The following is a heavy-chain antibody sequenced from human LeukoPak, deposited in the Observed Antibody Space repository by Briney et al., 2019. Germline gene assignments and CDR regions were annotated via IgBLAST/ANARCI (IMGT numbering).Heavy chain of an antibody. D-gene: IGHD2-8*01. Sequence: SETLSLTCTVSGGSISSSRYFWGWIRQSPGKGLEWIGSFSYSGSTYYNPSLKSRVTISVDTSKNQFSLKLSSVTAADTAVYYCARLMGGYYYYGMDVWGQGTTVTVSS. CDR1: GGSISSSRYF. J-gene: IGHJ6*02. CDR3: ARLMGGYYYYGMDV. CDR2: FSYSGST. V-gene: IGHV4-39*01.